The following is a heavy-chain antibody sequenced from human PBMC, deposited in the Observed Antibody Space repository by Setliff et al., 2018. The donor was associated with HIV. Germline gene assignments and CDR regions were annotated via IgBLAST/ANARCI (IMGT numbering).Heavy chain of an antibody. J-gene: IGHJ3*02. Sequence: SETLSLTCAVYGGSFISYYWTWIRQPPGKGLEWIGEINHSGSTNYNPSLKSRVSIPVDTSKNQFSLNLSSVTAADTAVYYCARGYEGSSPGGAFDIWGQGTTVTVSS. CDR1: GGSFISYY. CDR3: ARGYEGSSPGGAFDI. CDR2: INHSGST. D-gene: IGHD6-6*01. V-gene: IGHV4-34*01.